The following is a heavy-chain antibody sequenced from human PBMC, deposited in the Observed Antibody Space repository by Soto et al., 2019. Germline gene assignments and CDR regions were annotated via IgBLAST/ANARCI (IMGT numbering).Heavy chain of an antibody. V-gene: IGHV4-59*01. CDR3: ARRLESCYDSY. CDR1: GGSISSYY. CDR2: IYYSGST. J-gene: IGHJ4*02. D-gene: IGHD5-12*01. Sequence: SETLSLTCTVSGGSISSYYWSWIRQPPGKGLEWIGYIYYSGSTNYNPSLKSRVTISVDTSKNQFSLKLSSVTAADTAVYYSARRLESCYDSYWGQGTLVTVSS.